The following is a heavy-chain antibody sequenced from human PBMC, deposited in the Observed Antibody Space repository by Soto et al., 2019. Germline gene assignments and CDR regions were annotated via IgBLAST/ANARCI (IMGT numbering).Heavy chain of an antibody. CDR1: GGSISSGGYY. Sequence: SETLSLTCTVSGGSISSGGYYWSWIRQHPGKGLEWIGYIYYSGSTYYNPSLKSRVTISVDTSKNQFSLKLSSVTAADTAVYYCAREVVVVVAATSGRYYYYGMDVWGQGTTVTVSS. CDR2: IYYSGST. J-gene: IGHJ6*02. D-gene: IGHD2-15*01. V-gene: IGHV4-31*03. CDR3: AREVVVVVAATSGRYYYYGMDV.